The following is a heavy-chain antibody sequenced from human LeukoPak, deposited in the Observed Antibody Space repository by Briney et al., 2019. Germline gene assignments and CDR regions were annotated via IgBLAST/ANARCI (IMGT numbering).Heavy chain of an antibody. CDR3: ARDYCSSTSCLFDY. D-gene: IGHD2-2*01. V-gene: IGHV1-2*06. CDR2: INPNSGDT. Sequence: GASVKVSCKASGYTFTADHMHWVRQAPGQGLEWMGRINPNSGDTNYAQKFQGRVTMTRDTSISTAYMELSRLRSDDTAVYYCARDYCSSTSCLFDYWGQGTLVSVSS. CDR1: GYTFTADH. J-gene: IGHJ4*02.